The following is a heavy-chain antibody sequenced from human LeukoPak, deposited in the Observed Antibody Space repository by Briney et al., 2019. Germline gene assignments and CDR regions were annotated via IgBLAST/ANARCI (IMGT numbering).Heavy chain of an antibody. V-gene: IGHV4-39*01. CDR1: GGSISSSSYY. CDR2: IYYSGST. CDR3: ATYLEGTGYSSGWHYFDY. D-gene: IGHD6-19*01. J-gene: IGHJ4*02. Sequence: SETLSLTCTVSGGSISSSSYYWGWIRRPPGKGLEWIGSIYYSGSTYYNPSLKSRVTISVDTSKNQFSLKLSSVTAADTAVYYCATYLEGTGYSSGWHYFDYWGQGTLVTVSS.